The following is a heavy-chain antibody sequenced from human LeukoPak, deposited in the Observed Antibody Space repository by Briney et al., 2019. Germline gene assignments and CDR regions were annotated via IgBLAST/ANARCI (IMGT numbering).Heavy chain of an antibody. V-gene: IGHV3-23*01. D-gene: IGHD5-24*01. Sequence: GGSLRLSCTASGFTFGDYAMSWVRQAQGKGLEWVWAVSGSGGGTYYANAVQGRFTISRDNSKNTLYLQMISLRTEDTAVYYWARDLDDYNALPPLFQHWGQGTLVTVSS. CDR1: GFTFGDYA. CDR2: VSGSGGGT. J-gene: IGHJ1*01. CDR3: ARDLDDYNALPPLFQH.